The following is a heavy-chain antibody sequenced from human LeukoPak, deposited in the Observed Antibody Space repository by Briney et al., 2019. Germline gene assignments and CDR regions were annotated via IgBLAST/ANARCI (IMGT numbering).Heavy chain of an antibody. D-gene: IGHD6-19*01. CDR1: GYSFTNYW. V-gene: IGHV5-51*01. CDR3: AVAGTGAFDI. J-gene: IGHJ3*02. CDR2: IYPDDSDT. Sequence: GESLKISCKGSGYSFTNYWIAWVRQMPGKGLEWMGIIYPDDSDTRYSASFQGQVTISADKSNSTAYLHWSSLKASDTAMYYCAVAGTGAFDIWGQGTMVTVSS.